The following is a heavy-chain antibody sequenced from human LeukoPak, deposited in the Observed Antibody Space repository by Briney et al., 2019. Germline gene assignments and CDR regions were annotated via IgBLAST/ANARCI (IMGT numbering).Heavy chain of an antibody. CDR2: IKEDGSEK. J-gene: IGHJ4*02. CDR1: GFSFR. CDR3: AREGDGSRYYFDY. Sequence: GGSLRLSCVASGFSFRMSWVRQAPGKGLEWVANIKEDGSEKYYVDSVKGRFTISRDNARNSLDLHMSSLGAEDTAVYYCAREGDGSRYYFDYWGQGILVTVSS. D-gene: IGHD2-21*01. V-gene: IGHV3-7*01.